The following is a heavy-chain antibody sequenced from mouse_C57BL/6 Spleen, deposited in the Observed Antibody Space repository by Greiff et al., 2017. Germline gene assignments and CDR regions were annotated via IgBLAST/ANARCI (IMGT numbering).Heavy chain of an antibody. V-gene: IGHV5-4*01. J-gene: IGHJ2*01. CDR2: ISDGGSYT. D-gene: IGHD1-1*01. CDR1: GFTFSSYA. CDR3: TSYYGSSDY. Sequence: EVQGVESGGGLVKPGGSLKLSCAASGFTFSSYAMSWVRQTPEKRLEWVATISDGGSYTYYPDNVKGRFTIARDNAKNNMYLPMSHLKSEDTAMYYGTSYYGSSDYWGQGTTLTVSS.